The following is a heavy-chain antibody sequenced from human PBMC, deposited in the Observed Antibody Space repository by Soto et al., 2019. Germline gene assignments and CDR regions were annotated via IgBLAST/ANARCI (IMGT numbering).Heavy chain of an antibody. CDR3: AAAIYGDSSFDY. Sequence: GGSLRLSCAASGFTVSGHYMSWVRQAPGKGLQWVSLLYSGGSTYYADSVTGRFTISRGSSKNTLYIQMDKLRVEDTAVYYCAAAIYGDSSFDYWGQGTLVTVSS. D-gene: IGHD4-17*01. CDR2: LYSGGST. V-gene: IGHV3-53*05. J-gene: IGHJ4*02. CDR1: GFTVSGHY.